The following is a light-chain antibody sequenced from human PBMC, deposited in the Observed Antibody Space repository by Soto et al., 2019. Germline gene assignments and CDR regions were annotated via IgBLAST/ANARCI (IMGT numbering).Light chain of an antibody. CDR1: QSVSSSY. CDR3: QQYGSSPT. V-gene: IGKV3-20*01. Sequence: EIVLTQSPGTLSLSPGERATLSCRASQSVSSSYFAWYQQKPGQAPRLLIYGASSMATGIPDRFSGSGSGTDFTLTISRLEPEDFAVYYCQQYGSSPTFGPGTKVDIK. J-gene: IGKJ3*01. CDR2: GAS.